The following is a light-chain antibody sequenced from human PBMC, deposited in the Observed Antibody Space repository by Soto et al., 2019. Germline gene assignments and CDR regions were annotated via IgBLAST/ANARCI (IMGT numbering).Light chain of an antibody. Sequence: EIVMPQSPGTLSLSPGERATLSCRASQSVNSYLAWYQQKPGQAPRLLISDASDRATGIPDRFSGSGSGTNFTLTISRLVPEDFAVYYCQQYGDSPVTFGQGTKVDIK. J-gene: IGKJ1*01. CDR1: QSVNSY. V-gene: IGKV3-20*01. CDR2: DAS. CDR3: QQYGDSPVT.